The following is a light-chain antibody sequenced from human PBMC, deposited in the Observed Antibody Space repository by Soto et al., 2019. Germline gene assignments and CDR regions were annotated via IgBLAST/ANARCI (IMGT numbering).Light chain of an antibody. V-gene: IGLV2-11*01. J-gene: IGLJ1*01. CDR2: DVS. Sequence: QSVLTQPRSVSGSPGQSVTISCAGTSSDVGGYNYVSWYQQHPGKAPKVMIYDVSKRPSGGPDRFSGSKSGNTAFLTISGLQAEDEADYYCCSYVGTNTSYVFGTGTKVTV. CDR3: CSYVGTNTSYV. CDR1: SSDVGGYNY.